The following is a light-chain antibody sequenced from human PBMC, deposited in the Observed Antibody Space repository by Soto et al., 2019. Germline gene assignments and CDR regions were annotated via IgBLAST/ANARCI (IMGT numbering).Light chain of an antibody. CDR2: GAS. CDR3: QQYGSSQYT. J-gene: IGKJ2*01. V-gene: IGKV3-20*01. CDR1: QSVNNNY. Sequence: EIVLTQSPGTLSLSPGERATLSCRASQSVNNNYLAWYQQKPGQAPRLLIYGASSSATGIPDRFSGSGSGTDSALTISRLEPEDFAVYYCQQYGSSQYTFGKGTKLEIK.